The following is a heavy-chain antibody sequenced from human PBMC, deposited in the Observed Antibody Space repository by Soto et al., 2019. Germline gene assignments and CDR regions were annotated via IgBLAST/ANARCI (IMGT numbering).Heavy chain of an antibody. Sequence: GSLRLSCAASGXTFSAYNMNWVRQAPGKGLEWVSSISSSSSSIYYADSVKGRFTISRDNAKTSLYMQMNSLRAEDTAVYYFARADYYDSSAYYFSGWFDPWGQGTLGTVS. CDR1: GXTFSAYN. J-gene: IGHJ5*02. V-gene: IGHV3-21*01. CDR3: ARADYYDSSAYYFSGWFDP. CDR2: ISSSSSSI. D-gene: IGHD3-22*01.